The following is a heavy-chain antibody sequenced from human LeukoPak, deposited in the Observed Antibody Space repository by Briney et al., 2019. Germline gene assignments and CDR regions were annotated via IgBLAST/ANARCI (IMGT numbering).Heavy chain of an antibody. D-gene: IGHD3-10*01. J-gene: IGHJ4*02. CDR1: GFTFSSYD. V-gene: IGHV3-30*18. CDR2: VSYDGSNK. CDR3: AKDSYYGSGSYFYFDY. Sequence: GGSLRLSCAASGFTFSSYDMHWVRQAPGKGLEWVAVVSYDGSNKYYADSVKGRFTISRDNSKNTLYLQMNSLRPEDTAVYYCAKDSYYGSGSYFYFDYWGQGTLVTVSS.